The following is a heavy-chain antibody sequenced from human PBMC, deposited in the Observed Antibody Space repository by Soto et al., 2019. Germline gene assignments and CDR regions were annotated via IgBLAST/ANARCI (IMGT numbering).Heavy chain of an antibody. D-gene: IGHD2-2*01. CDR2: INHSGST. CDR1: GGSFSDYY. CDR3: ARGDEYDAFDI. V-gene: IGHV4-34*01. Sequence: SQTLSLTCAVYGGSFSDYYWNWIRQPPGKGLEWIGEINHSGSTNYNPSLKSRVTISVDTSKKQFSLKLTSVIAADTAVYFCARGDEYDAFDIWGQGTMVTVSS. J-gene: IGHJ3*02.